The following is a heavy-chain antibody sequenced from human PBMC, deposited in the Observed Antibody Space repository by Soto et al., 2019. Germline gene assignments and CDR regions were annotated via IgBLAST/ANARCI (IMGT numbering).Heavy chain of an antibody. J-gene: IGHJ6*02. Sequence: QVQLVQSGAEVKKPGSSVKVSCKASGGTFSSYAISWVRQAPGQGLEWMGGIIPIFGTANYAQKFQGRVTITAEKSTSTAYMELRSLRSEDTAVYYCASPAGYCSSTSCYRPNFYYYYGMDVWGQGTTVTVAS. CDR1: GGTFSSYA. V-gene: IGHV1-69*06. CDR3: ASPAGYCSSTSCYRPNFYYYYGMDV. D-gene: IGHD2-2*01. CDR2: IIPIFGTA.